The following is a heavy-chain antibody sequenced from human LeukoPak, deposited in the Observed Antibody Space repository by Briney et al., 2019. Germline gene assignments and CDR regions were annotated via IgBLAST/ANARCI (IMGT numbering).Heavy chain of an antibody. CDR2: IIPIFGTA. J-gene: IGHJ4*02. CDR3: ARDQYYYDSSGYYYGRGGYFDY. Sequence: GASVKVSCKASGYTFTTYGISWVRQAPGQGLEWMGGIIPIFGTANYAQKFQGRVTITADESTSTAYMELSSLRSEDTAVYYCARDQYYYDSSGYYYGRGGYFDYWGQGTLVTVSS. CDR1: GYTFTTYG. V-gene: IGHV1-69*13. D-gene: IGHD3-22*01.